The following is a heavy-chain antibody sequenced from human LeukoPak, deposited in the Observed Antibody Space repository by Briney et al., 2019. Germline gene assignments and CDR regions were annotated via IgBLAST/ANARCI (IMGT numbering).Heavy chain of an antibody. J-gene: IGHJ4*02. CDR2: ITSGDGSP. V-gene: IGHV3-23*01. Sequence: GGSLRLSCAASGFTFGTSAMSWVRQTPEKGLEWVSTITSGDGSPYYADSVKGRFTISRDNSNNMLYLQMNSLRAEDTAVYYCTKRGAYYVDYWGRGIPVTVSS. CDR3: TKRGAYYVDY. CDR1: GFTFGTSA. D-gene: IGHD3-16*01.